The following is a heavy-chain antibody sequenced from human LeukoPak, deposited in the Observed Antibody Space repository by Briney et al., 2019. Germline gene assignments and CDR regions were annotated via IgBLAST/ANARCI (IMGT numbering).Heavy chain of an antibody. J-gene: IGHJ4*02. CDR2: TSTYNGNT. CDR1: GYTFTSYG. D-gene: IGHD3-22*01. Sequence: ASVTVSCKASGYTFTSYGISRVRHAHGPGLEWMGWTSTYNGNTNYARKLQGRVTMTTDTSTRTAYMELRSLRSNDTAVYFFARVVDYYDSSGYYLWGQGTLVTVSS. V-gene: IGHV1-18*01. CDR3: ARVVDYYDSSGYYL.